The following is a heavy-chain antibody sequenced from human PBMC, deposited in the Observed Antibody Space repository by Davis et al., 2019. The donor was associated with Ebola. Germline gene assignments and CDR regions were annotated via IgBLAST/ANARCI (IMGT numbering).Heavy chain of an antibody. J-gene: IGHJ5*02. Sequence: SETLSLTCAVYGGSFSGYYWSWIRQHPGKGLEWIGYIYYSGSTYYNPSLKSRVTISVDTSKNQFSLKLSSVTAADTAVYYCARGGHPYDIRPSWFDPWGQGTLVTVSS. CDR1: GGSFSGYY. V-gene: IGHV4-31*11. CDR3: ARGGHPYDIRPSWFDP. CDR2: IYYSGST. D-gene: IGHD3-9*01.